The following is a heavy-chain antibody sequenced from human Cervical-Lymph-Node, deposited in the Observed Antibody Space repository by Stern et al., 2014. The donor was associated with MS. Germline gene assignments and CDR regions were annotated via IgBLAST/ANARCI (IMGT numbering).Heavy chain of an antibody. D-gene: IGHD6-19*01. CDR1: GYTFTSYG. CDR3: ARSEHPIAVAEN. V-gene: IGHV1-18*01. CDR2: ISPYTGNT. J-gene: IGHJ4*02. Sequence: VQLVESGAEVKKPGASVKVSCKASGYTFTSYGISWVRQAPGQGLEWMGWISPYTGNTNYAPTLQGTVTMTPDTSTSTAYMELRSMRSDDTAVNYCARSEHPIAVAENWGQGTLVTVSS.